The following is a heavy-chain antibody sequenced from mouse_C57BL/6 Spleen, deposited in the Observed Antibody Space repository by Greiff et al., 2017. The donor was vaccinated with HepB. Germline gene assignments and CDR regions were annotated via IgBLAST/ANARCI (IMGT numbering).Heavy chain of an antibody. J-gene: IGHJ3*01. V-gene: IGHV14-2*01. Sequence: VQLKQSGAELVKPGASVKLSCTASGFNIKDYYMHWVKQRTEQGLEWIGRIDPEDGETNYAPKFQGKATITADTSSNTAYLQLSSLTSEDTADYYCASPYYYGSSPAWFAYWGQGTLVTVSA. CDR3: ASPYYYGSSPAWFAY. CDR2: IDPEDGET. D-gene: IGHD1-1*01. CDR1: GFNIKDYY.